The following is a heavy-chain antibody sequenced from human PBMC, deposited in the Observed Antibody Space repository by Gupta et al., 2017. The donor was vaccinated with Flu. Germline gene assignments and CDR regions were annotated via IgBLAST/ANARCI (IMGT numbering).Heavy chain of an antibody. D-gene: IGHD6-13*01. CDR2: ISWNSDTI. CDR1: GSTFDDYV. Sequence: VHLVESCGGLVEPGRSLRCSREDSGSTFDDYVMTCVRQATGKGLEWVSGISWNSDTIGYADSVKGRFTLSRDTAKNSRYLQMNSLRPEDTALYYCVKDRGYTWDAIDFWGQGTMVTVSS. J-gene: IGHJ3*01. CDR3: VKDRGYTWDAIDF. V-gene: IGHV3-9*01.